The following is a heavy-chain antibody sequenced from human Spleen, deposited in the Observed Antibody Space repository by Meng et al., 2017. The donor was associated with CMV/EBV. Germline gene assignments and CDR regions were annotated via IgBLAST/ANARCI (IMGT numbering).Heavy chain of an antibody. CDR2: ISSTSTYI. J-gene: IGHJ6*02. CDR1: GFSASDYC. Sequence: GESLKISCAASGFSASDYCINWVRQAPGKGLEWVSSISSTSTYIYYADSVKGRFTISRDNAKNSLYLQMNSLRAEDTAVYYCARELYRERIYYGMDVWGQGSTVTVSS. CDR3: ARELYRERIYYGMDV. V-gene: IGHV3-21*04. D-gene: IGHD2-2*02.